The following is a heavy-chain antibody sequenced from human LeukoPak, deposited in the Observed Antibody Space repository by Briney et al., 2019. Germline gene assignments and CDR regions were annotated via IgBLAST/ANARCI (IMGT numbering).Heavy chain of an antibody. Sequence: GASVKVSCKASGYTFTGYYMHWVRQAPGQGLEWMGWINPNSGGTNYAQKFQGRVTMTRDTSISTAYMELSRLRSEDTAVYLCAREANDHRGYNPKHDAFDIRGQGTIVTVSS. CDR1: GYTFTGYY. CDR3: AREANDHRGYNPKHDAFDI. D-gene: IGHD3-22*01. V-gene: IGHV1-2*02. CDR2: INPNSGGT. J-gene: IGHJ3*02.